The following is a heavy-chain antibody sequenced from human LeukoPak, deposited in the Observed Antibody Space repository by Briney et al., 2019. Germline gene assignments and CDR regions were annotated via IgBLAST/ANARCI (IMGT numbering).Heavy chain of an antibody. Sequence: SQTLSPTCTVSGGSISSGDYYWSWIRQPPGKGLEWIGYIYYSGSTYYNPSLKSRVTISVDTSKNQFSLKLSSVTAADTAVYYCARGSPLAGVVMDVWGQGTTVTVSS. V-gene: IGHV4-30-4*08. J-gene: IGHJ6*02. CDR2: IYYSGST. D-gene: IGHD2-21*01. CDR1: GGSISSGDYY. CDR3: ARGSPLAGVVMDV.